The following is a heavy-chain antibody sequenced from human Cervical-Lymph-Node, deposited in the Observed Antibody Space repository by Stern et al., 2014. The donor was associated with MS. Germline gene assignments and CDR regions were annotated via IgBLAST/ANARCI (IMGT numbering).Heavy chain of an antibody. CDR2: ISGSGDKT. Sequence: EVQLLESGGGLVQPGGSLTLSCAASGFTFNTYAMSWVRQAPGKGLEWVSVISGSGDKTYYADSLKGRFTISRDNSKNTLYLQMVNLRAEDTAVYYCAKDWIAIVPAANYFDKGGQGTLVTVT. CDR3: AKDWIAIVPAANYFDK. CDR1: GFTFNTYA. J-gene: IGHJ4*02. V-gene: IGHV3-23*01. D-gene: IGHD2-2*01.